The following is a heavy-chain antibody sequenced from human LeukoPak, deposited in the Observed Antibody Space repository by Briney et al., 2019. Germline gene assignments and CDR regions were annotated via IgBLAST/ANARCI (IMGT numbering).Heavy chain of an antibody. Sequence: PSGTLSLTCQVYDDSFSGYYWSWIRQPPGKGLEWIGGINHSGSTNYNPSLKSRVTISVDTSKNRFSLKLSSVTAADTAMYFCARGLYYSGSGRTFDSWGQGTLVTVSS. D-gene: IGHD3-10*01. J-gene: IGHJ4*02. V-gene: IGHV4-34*01. CDR3: ARGLYYSGSGRTFDS. CDR2: INHSGST. CDR1: DDSFSGYY.